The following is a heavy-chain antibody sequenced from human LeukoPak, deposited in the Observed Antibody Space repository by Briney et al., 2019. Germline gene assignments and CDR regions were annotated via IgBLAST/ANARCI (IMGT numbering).Heavy chain of an antibody. CDR1: GGSFSGYY. CDR3: ARGIYYMDV. Sequence: SETLSLTCAVYGGSFSGYYWSWIRQPPGKGLEWIGEINHSGSTNYNPSLKSRVTISVDTSKNQFSLKLSSVTAADTAVYYCARGIYYMDVWGQGTLVTVSS. CDR2: INHSGST. J-gene: IGHJ4*02. V-gene: IGHV4-34*01.